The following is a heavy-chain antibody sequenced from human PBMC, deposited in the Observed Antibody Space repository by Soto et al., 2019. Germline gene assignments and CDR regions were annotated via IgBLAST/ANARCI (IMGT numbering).Heavy chain of an antibody. Sequence: QVQLVESGGGLVKPGGSLRLSCAASGFTFRDYYMAWIRQAPGKGLEWISYISGSTTGIYCADSVKGRFTISRDNAETTLYLQLSGLRAEDTAVYYCARVAAVGIYYFDYWGQGTLVTVSS. CDR2: ISGSTTGI. J-gene: IGHJ4*02. V-gene: IGHV3-11*01. CDR1: GFTFRDYY. CDR3: ARVAAVGIYYFDY. D-gene: IGHD6-13*01.